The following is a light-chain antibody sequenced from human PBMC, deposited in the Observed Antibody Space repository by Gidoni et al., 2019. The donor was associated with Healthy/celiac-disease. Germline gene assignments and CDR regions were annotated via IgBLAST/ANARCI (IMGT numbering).Light chain of an antibody. Sequence: VLTPSPGTLSLSPGERATLSCRARQSVSSSYLAWYQQKPGQAPRLLIYGASSRATGIPDRFSGSGSGTDFTLTISRLEPEDFAVYYCQQYGSSQWTFGQGTKVEIK. J-gene: IGKJ1*01. CDR1: QSVSSSY. V-gene: IGKV3-20*01. CDR2: GAS. CDR3: QQYGSSQWT.